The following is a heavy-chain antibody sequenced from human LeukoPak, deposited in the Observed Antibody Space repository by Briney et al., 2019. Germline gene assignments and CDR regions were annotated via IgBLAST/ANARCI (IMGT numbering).Heavy chain of an antibody. CDR2: ISAYNGNT. D-gene: IGHD5-12*01. CDR1: GYTFSSYG. CDR3: ARRGYSGYDLLIPFDY. J-gene: IGHJ4*02. Sequence: ASVKVSCKASGYTFSSYGISWVRQAPGQGLEWMGWISAYNGNTDYAQKLQGRVTMTRNTSISTAYMELSSLRSEDTAVYYCARRGYSGYDLLIPFDYWGQGTLVTVSS. V-gene: IGHV1-18*01.